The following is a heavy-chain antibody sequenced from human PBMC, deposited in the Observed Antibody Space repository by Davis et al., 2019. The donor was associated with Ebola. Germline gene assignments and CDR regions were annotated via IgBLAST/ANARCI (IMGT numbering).Heavy chain of an antibody. CDR1: GFTFSSYA. V-gene: IGHV3-23*01. CDR3: AKDLHTRIGVAATLRGYSYGLFDY. J-gene: IGHJ4*02. D-gene: IGHD5-18*01. CDR2: ISGSGGST. Sequence: GESLKISCAASGFTFSSYAMSWVRQAPGKGLEWVSAISGSGGSTYYADSVKGRFSISRDNSKNTLYLQMNSLRAEDTAVYYCAKDLHTRIGVAATLRGYSYGLFDYWGQGTLVTVSS.